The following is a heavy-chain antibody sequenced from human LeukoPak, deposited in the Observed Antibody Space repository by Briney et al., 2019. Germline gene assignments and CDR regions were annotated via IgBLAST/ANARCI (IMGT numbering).Heavy chain of an antibody. D-gene: IGHD6-19*01. J-gene: IGHJ6*02. V-gene: IGHV3-7*03. Sequence: GGSLRLSCAASGFSFSSYWMNWVRRAPGRGLEWLANIKEDGSKQYYVDSVKGRFTISRDNAKNSLYLQMDSLRAEDTAVYYCARDPGRQYSSIAGVWGQGTTVTVSS. CDR1: GFSFSSYW. CDR2: IKEDGSKQ. CDR3: ARDPGRQYSSIAGV.